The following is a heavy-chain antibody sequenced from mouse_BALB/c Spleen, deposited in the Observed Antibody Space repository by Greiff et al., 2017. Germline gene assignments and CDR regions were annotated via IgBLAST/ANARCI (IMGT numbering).Heavy chain of an antibody. D-gene: IGHD2-4*01. CDR2: ISSGGSYT. Sequence: EVKLMESGGGLVKPGGSLKLSCAASGFTFSSYAMSWVRQTPEKRLEWVATISSGGSYTYYPDSVKGRFTISRDNAKNTLYLQMSSLRSEDTAMYYCARPYDYHFAYWGQGTLVTVSA. J-gene: IGHJ3*01. V-gene: IGHV5-9-3*01. CDR3: ARPYDYHFAY. CDR1: GFTFSSYA.